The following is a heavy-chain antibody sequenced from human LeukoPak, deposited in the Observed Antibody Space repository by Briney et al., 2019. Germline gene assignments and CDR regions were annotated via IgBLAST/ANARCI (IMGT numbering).Heavy chain of an antibody. Sequence: ASVKVSCKASGYIFTSYDINWVRQATGQGLEWMGWMNPNSGSTGYAQKFQGRVTMTRNTSISTAYMELSSLRSEDTAVYYCARGLISYYDFWSGYTPYYFDYWGQGTLVTVSS. J-gene: IGHJ4*02. CDR3: ARGLISYYDFWSGYTPYYFDY. D-gene: IGHD3-3*01. CDR1: GYIFTSYD. CDR2: MNPNSGST. V-gene: IGHV1-8*01.